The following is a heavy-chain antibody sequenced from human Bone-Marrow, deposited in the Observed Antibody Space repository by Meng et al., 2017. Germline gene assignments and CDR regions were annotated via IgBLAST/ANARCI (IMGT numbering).Heavy chain of an antibody. J-gene: IGHJ4*02. CDR1: GGSISSYY. Sequence: GGPLRLSCTVSGGSISSYYMSWVRQAPGKGLEWVSVLYSDATAYYADSVKGRFTISRDNSKNTVYLQMNNLRAEDTAVYYCTRRFYYDSGGYYHFESWGQGTLVTVSS. D-gene: IGHD3-22*01. V-gene: IGHV3-66*02. CDR3: TRRFYYDSGGYYHFES. CDR2: LYSDATA.